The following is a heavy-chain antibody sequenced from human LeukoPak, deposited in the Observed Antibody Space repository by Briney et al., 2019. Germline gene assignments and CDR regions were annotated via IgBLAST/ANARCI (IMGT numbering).Heavy chain of an antibody. CDR1: GFMFSKSW. Sequence: GGSLRLSCAASGFMFSKSWMHWVRQAPGKGLEFVSAISSNGGSTFYANSVKGRFTISRDTSKNTLYLQMGRLRAEDMAVYYCARVGDFSVAAFDIWGQGTMVTVSS. J-gene: IGHJ3*02. V-gene: IGHV3-64*01. CDR3: ARVGDFSVAAFDI. CDR2: ISSNGGST. D-gene: IGHD3-16*01.